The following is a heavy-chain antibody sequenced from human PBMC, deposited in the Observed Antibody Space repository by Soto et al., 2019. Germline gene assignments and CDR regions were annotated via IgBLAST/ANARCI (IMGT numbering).Heavy chain of an antibody. V-gene: IGHV3-30*18. Sequence: GGSLRLSCAASGFSFSTYGMHWVRQAPGKGLEWVAFISYDGSNKYYTDSVKGRFTISRDNSKNTLYLQVNSLRPDDTAVFYCVKVRYDYWSGYYSGSVDYWGQGTLVTVYS. CDR1: GFSFSTYG. CDR2: ISYDGSNK. D-gene: IGHD3-3*01. J-gene: IGHJ4*02. CDR3: VKVRYDYWSGYYSGSVDY.